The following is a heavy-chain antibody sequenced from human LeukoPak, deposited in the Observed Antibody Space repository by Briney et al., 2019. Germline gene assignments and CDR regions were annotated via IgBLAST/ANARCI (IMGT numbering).Heavy chain of an antibody. Sequence: GGSLRLSCAVSGFTFSSYAMSWVRQAPGKGLEWVSTIGGGGGSTCYADSVKGRFTIPRDNSKDTLYLQMNSLRVEDTAIYYCAKVGWCSTSSCHRYYGMDLWGQGTTVTVSS. CDR1: GFTFSSYA. V-gene: IGHV3-23*01. CDR3: AKVGWCSTSSCHRYYGMDL. D-gene: IGHD2-2*02. CDR2: IGGGGGST. J-gene: IGHJ6*02.